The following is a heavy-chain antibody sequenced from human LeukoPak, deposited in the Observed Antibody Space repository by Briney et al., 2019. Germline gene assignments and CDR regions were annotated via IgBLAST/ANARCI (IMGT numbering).Heavy chain of an antibody. D-gene: IGHD3-3*01. Sequence: SETLSLTCTVSGGSVSSGSYYWSWIRQPPGKGLEWIGYIYYSGSTNYNPSLKSRVTISVDMSKNQFSLKLSSVTAADTAVYYCARVFDAEIGTYCDFWSGYYPSWFDPWGQGTLVTVSS. J-gene: IGHJ5*02. CDR1: GGSVSSGSYY. CDR2: IYYSGST. V-gene: IGHV4-61*01. CDR3: ARVFDAEIGTYCDFWSGYYPSWFDP.